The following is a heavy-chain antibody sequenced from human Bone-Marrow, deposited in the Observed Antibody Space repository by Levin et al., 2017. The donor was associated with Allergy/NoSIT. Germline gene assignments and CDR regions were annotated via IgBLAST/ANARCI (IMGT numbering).Heavy chain of an antibody. Sequence: GGSLRLSCAASGFTVRNNYMSWVRQAPGKGLEGVSIIYSGGDTYYTDSVKGRYTISRDSSKNTLYLQMNSLRADDTAVYYCATSPTSGYWGQGTLVTVSS. CDR3: ATSPTSGY. V-gene: IGHV3-53*01. J-gene: IGHJ4*02. CDR1: GFTVRNNY. CDR2: IYSGGDT.